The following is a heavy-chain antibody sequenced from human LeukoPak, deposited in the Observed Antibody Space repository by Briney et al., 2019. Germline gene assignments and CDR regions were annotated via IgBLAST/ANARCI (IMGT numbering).Heavy chain of an antibody. V-gene: IGHV4-59*01. D-gene: IGHD1-26*01. J-gene: IGHJ4*02. Sequence: SETLSLTCTVSGGSISSYYWSWIRQPPGKGLEWIGYIYYSGSTNYNPSLKSRVTISVDTSKNQFSLKLSSVTAADTAVYYCARAGGLIPGVDYWGQGTLVTVSS. CDR2: IYYSGST. CDR1: GGSISSYY. CDR3: ARAGGLIPGVDY.